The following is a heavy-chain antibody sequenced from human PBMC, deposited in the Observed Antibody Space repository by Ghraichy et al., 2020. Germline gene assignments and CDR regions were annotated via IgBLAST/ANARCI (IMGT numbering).Heavy chain of an antibody. V-gene: IGHV1-18*04. CDR3: ARDRRNSGWYYYYGMDV. CDR2: ISAYNGNT. D-gene: IGHD6-19*01. CDR1: GYTFTSYG. J-gene: IGHJ6*02. Sequence: ASVKVSCKASGYTFTSYGISWVRQAPGQGLEWMGWISAYNGNTNYAQKLQGRVTMTTDTSTSTAYMELRSLRSDDTAVYYCARDRRNSGWYYYYGMDVWGQGTTVTVSS.